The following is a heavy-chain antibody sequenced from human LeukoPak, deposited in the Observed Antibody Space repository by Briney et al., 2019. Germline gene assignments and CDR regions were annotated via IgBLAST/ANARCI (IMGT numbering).Heavy chain of an antibody. Sequence: ASVKVSCKASGYTFITYAIDWVRQAPGQGLEWMGCISGYNGYTKYAQKVQGRVTMTTDTSTSTAFMELRSLRSDDTAVYYCARFDYSNYEAYFDYWGQGTLVTVSS. V-gene: IGHV1-18*01. CDR1: GYTFITYA. CDR3: ARFDYSNYEAYFDY. J-gene: IGHJ4*02. CDR2: ISGYNGYT. D-gene: IGHD4-11*01.